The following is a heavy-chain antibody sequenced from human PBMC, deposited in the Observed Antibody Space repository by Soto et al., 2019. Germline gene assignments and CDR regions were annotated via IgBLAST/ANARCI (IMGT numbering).Heavy chain of an antibody. J-gene: IGHJ6*02. V-gene: IGHV3-23*01. CDR2: ISGSGGST. CDR1: GFTFSSYA. CDR3: AKARDWNYPYYYGMDV. D-gene: IGHD1-7*01. Sequence: PGGSLRLSCAASGFTFSSYAMSWVRQAPGKGLEWVSAISGSGGSTYYADSVKGRFTISRDNSKNTLYLQMNSLRAEDTAVYYCAKARDWNYPYYYGMDVWGQGTTVTVSS.